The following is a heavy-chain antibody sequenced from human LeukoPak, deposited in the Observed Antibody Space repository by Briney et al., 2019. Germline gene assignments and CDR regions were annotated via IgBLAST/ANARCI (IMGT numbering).Heavy chain of an antibody. V-gene: IGHV3-43*01. CDR2: LSWDGGSE. D-gene: IGHD4-23*01. CDR1: GFTFDDYS. Sequence: GGSLRLSCAASGFTFDDYSMHWVRQRPGKGLEWVSLLSWDGGSEYYADSVRGRFTISRDNRRGSLFLQMKSLKTEDSALYFCARDRGGNTAGFDSWGQGTLVTVSP. J-gene: IGHJ4*02. CDR3: ARDRGGNTAGFDS.